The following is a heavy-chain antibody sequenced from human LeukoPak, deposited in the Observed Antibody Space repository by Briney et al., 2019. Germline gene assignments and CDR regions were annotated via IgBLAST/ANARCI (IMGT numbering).Heavy chain of an antibody. CDR1: GLTFSNAW. CDR3: ATASSGLFY. D-gene: IGHD3-16*01. Sequence: GGSLRLSCAASGLTFSNAWMSWVRQAPGAGLELVGRIKRKTDGETTEYVAPVKSIFTISRQYSKNTLYLQMNSLKTEDTGVYYCATASSGLFYWGQGTLVTVSS. CDR2: IKRKTDGETT. J-gene: IGHJ4*02. V-gene: IGHV3-15*01.